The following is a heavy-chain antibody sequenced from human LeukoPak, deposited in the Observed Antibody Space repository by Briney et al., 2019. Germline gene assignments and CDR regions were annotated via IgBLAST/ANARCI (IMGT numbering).Heavy chain of an antibody. Sequence: SQTLSLTCTVSGGSISSGGYYWSWIRQPPGKGLEWIGYIYHSGSTYYNPSLKSRVTISVDTSKNQFSLKLSSVTAADTAVYYCAGNWNDGGWFDPWGQGTLVTVSS. CDR1: GGSISSGGYY. CDR3: AGNWNDGGWFDP. J-gene: IGHJ5*02. V-gene: IGHV4-30-2*01. D-gene: IGHD1-1*01. CDR2: IYHSGST.